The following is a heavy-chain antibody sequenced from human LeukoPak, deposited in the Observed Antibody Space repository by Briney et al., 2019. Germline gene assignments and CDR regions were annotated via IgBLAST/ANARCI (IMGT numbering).Heavy chain of an antibody. CDR3: AKATPVGAATGADY. D-gene: IGHD6-13*01. Sequence: GGSLRLSCAASGSTFSCCAMSWVRQAPGKGLEWVSTISGSGATTYYADSVNGRFTISRDNSRNTLYLQMNSLRAEDTAVYYCAKATPVGAATGADYWGQGTLVTVSS. J-gene: IGHJ4*02. V-gene: IGHV3-23*01. CDR2: ISGSGATT. CDR1: GSTFSCCA.